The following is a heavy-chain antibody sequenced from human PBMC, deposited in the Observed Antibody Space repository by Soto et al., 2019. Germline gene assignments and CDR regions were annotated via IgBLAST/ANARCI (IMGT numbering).Heavy chain of an antibody. CDR2: IIPIFGTA. CDR3: ARLLDSSSPYYYYGMDV. Sequence: SVKVSCKASGGTFSSYAISWVRQAPGQGLEWMGGIIPIFGTANYAQKFQGRVTITADESTSTAYMELSSLRSEDTAVYYCARLLDSSSPYYYYGMDVWGQGTTVTVSS. V-gene: IGHV1-69*13. CDR1: GGTFSSYA. D-gene: IGHD6-6*01. J-gene: IGHJ6*02.